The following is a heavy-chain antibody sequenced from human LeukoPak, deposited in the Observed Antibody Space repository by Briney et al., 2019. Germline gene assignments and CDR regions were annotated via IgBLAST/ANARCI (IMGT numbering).Heavy chain of an antibody. V-gene: IGHV3-72*01. Sequence: GGSLRLSCAASGFTVSDYYMDWVRQAPGKGLEWVGRSRNKANGYTTEYAASVKGRFTISRDDSENSLYLQMNSLKTEDTAVYYCAKEAIDPLGKWELPSGFDYWGQGTLVTVSS. CDR3: AKEAIDPLGKWELPSGFDY. CDR1: GFTVSDYY. D-gene: IGHD1-26*01. J-gene: IGHJ4*02. CDR2: SRNKANGYTT.